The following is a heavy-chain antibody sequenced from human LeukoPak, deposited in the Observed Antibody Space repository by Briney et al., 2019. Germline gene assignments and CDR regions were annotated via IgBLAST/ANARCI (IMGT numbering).Heavy chain of an antibody. CDR3: ARAGGSYYPIMYNWFDP. CDR1: GGSISSYY. J-gene: IGHJ5*02. CDR2: IYYSGST. V-gene: IGHV4-59*01. Sequence: PSETLSLTCTVSGGSISSYYWSWIRQPPEKGLEWIGYIYYSGSTNYNPSLKSRVTISVDTSKNQFSLKLSSVTAADTAVYYCARAGGSYYPIMYNWFDPWGQGTLVTVSS. D-gene: IGHD3-10*01.